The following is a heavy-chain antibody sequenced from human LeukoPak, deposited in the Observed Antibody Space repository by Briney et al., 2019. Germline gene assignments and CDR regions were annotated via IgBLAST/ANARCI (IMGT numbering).Heavy chain of an antibody. V-gene: IGHV5-51*01. CDR1: GYSFTSYW. J-gene: IGHJ5*02. Sequence: GESLKISCKDSGYSFTSYWIGWVRQMPGKGLEWMGIIYPGDSDTRYSPSFQGQVTISADKSISTAYLQWSSLKASDTAMYYCARQGDYDSSGYYPNWFDPWGQGTLVTVSS. D-gene: IGHD3-22*01. CDR3: ARQGDYDSSGYYPNWFDP. CDR2: IYPGDSDT.